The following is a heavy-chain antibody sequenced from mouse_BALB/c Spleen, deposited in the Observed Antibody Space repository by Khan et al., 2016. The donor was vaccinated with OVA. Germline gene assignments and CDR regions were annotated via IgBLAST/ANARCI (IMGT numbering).Heavy chain of an antibody. J-gene: IGHJ3*01. CDR2: INSDGYYT. Sequence: EVELVESGGDLVKPGGSLRLSCAASGFTFSTYGMSWVRQFPDKRLEWVATINSDGYYTSYPDTVKGRFTISRNNAENTLYLQMSSLKSEDTAICYCASHLTGSFAYWGQGTLVTVSA. D-gene: IGHD4-1*01. V-gene: IGHV5-6*01. CDR1: GFTFSTYG. CDR3: ASHLTGSFAY.